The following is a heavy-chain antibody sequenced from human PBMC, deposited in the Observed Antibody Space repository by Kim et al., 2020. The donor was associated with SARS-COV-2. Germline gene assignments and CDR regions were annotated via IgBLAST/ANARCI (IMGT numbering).Heavy chain of an antibody. Sequence: SETLSLTCAVSGGSISSSNWWSWVRQPPGKGLEWIGEIYHSGSTNYNPSLKSRVTISVDKSKNQFSLKLSSVTAADTAVYYCARYCSSTSCYTLYGMDVWGQGTTVTVSS. D-gene: IGHD2-2*02. V-gene: IGHV4-4*02. CDR1: GGSISSSNW. CDR3: ARYCSSTSCYTLYGMDV. CDR2: IYHSGST. J-gene: IGHJ6*02.